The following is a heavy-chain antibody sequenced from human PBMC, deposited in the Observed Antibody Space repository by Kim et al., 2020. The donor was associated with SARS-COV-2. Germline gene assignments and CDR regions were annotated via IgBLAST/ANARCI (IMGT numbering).Heavy chain of an antibody. V-gene: IGHV3-9*01. CDR1: GFTFGDYA. Sequence: GGSLRLSCAASGFTFGDYAMHWVRQAPGKGLEWVSGISWNSGSIGYADSVKGRFTISRDNAKNSLYLQMNSLRAEDTALYYCAKDRTAGFGEWDIFDYWGQGTLVTVSS. CDR3: AKDRTAGFGEWDIFDY. D-gene: IGHD3-10*01. J-gene: IGHJ4*02. CDR2: ISWNSGSI.